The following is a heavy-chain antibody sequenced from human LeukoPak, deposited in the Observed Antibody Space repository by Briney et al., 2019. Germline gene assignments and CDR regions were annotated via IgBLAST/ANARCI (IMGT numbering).Heavy chain of an antibody. CDR1: GFTISTYW. CDR3: AKDEYGAPVDYFDY. V-gene: IGHV3-74*01. CDR2: INSDGSIT. Sequence: GGSLRLSCVASGFTISTYWMHWVRQVPGKGLVRVSGINSDGSITHYADSVKGRFTISRDNSKNTLYLQMNSLRAEDTAIYYCAKDEYGAPVDYFDYWGQGTLVTVSS. J-gene: IGHJ4*02. D-gene: IGHD4-17*01.